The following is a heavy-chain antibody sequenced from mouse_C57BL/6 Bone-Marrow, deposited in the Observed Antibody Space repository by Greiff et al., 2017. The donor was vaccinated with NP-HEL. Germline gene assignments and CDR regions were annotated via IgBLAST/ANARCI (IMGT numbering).Heavy chain of an antibody. CDR1: GYTFTDYY. CDR2: INPYNGGT. V-gene: IGHV1-19*01. J-gene: IGHJ2*01. D-gene: IGHD1-1*01. CDR3: ARSDYYGSSYAMDY. Sequence: EVQLQQSGPVLVKPGASVKMSCKASGYTFTDYYMNWVKQSHGKSLEWIGVINPYNGGTSYNQKFKGKATLTVDKSSSTAYMELNSLTSEDSAVYYCARSDYYGSSYAMDYWGQGTTLTVSS.